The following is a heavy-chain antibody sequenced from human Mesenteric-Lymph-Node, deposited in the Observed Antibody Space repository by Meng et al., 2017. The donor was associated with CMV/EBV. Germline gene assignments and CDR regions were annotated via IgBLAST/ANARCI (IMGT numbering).Heavy chain of an antibody. D-gene: IGHD3-22*01. Sequence: GGSLRLSCAASGFTFDDYAMHWVRQAPGKGLEWVSGISWNSGSIGYADSVKGRFTISRDNAKNSLYLQMNSLRAEDTALYYCAKDLSYYDSSGPFDYWGQGTLVTVSS. J-gene: IGHJ4*02. CDR1: GFTFDDYA. CDR2: ISWNSGSI. CDR3: AKDLSYYDSSGPFDY. V-gene: IGHV3-9*01.